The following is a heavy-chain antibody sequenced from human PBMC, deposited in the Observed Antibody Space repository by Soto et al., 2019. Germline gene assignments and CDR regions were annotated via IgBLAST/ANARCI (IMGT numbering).Heavy chain of an antibody. CDR1: GFTFSSYS. V-gene: IGHV3-21*01. CDR2: ISSSSSYI. J-gene: IGHJ4*02. CDR3: ARAGSMTTVTKIYYFDY. D-gene: IGHD4-17*01. Sequence: EVQLVESGGGLVKPGGSLRLSFAASGFTFSSYSMNWVRQAPGKGLEWVSSISSSSSYIYYADSGKGRFTISRDNAKNSLYLQMNSLRAEDTAVYYCARAGSMTTVTKIYYFDYWGQGTLVTVSS.